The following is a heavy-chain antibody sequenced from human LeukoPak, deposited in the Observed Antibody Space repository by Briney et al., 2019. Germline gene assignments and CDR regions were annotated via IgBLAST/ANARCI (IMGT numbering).Heavy chain of an antibody. CDR1: GFTFSSYG. Sequence: GGSLRLSCAASGFTFSSYGMHWVRQAPGKGLEWVAVISDDGSYKYYADSVKGRFTISRDNPKNTLSLQMNGLRVEDTAVYYCAKVMPPGRIRFYSYYMDVWGKGTTVTVS. D-gene: IGHD2-15*01. V-gene: IGHV3-30*18. CDR2: ISDDGSYK. J-gene: IGHJ6*03. CDR3: AKVMPPGRIRFYSYYMDV.